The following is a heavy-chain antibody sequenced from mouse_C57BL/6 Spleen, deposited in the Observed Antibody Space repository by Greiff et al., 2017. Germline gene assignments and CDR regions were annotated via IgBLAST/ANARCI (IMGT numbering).Heavy chain of an antibody. J-gene: IGHJ2*01. V-gene: IGHV1-50*01. Sequence: VQLQQSGAELVKPGASVKLSCKASGYTFTSYWMQWVKQRPGQGLEWIGEIDPSDSYTNYNQKFKGKATLTVDTSSSTAYMQISSLTSEDSAVYYCARRGGDYWGQGTTLTVSS. CDR2: IDPSDSYT. CDR1: GYTFTSYW. CDR3: ARRGGDY.